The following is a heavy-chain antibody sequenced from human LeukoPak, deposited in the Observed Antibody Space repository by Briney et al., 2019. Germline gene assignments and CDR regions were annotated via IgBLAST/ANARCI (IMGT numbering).Heavy chain of an antibody. V-gene: IGHV1-69*13. D-gene: IGHD3-10*01. CDR1: GGTFSSYA. Sequence: GASVKVSCKASGGTFSSYAISWVRQAPGQGLEWMGGIIPIFGTANYAQKFQGRVTITADESTSTAYMELSRLRSDDTAVYYCASSLIGSLGESPFGCTCFDYWGQGTLVTVSS. CDR3: ASSLIGSLGESPFGCTCFDY. J-gene: IGHJ4*02. CDR2: IIPIFGTA.